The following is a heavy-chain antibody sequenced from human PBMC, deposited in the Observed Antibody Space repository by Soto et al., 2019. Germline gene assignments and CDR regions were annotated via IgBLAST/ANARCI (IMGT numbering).Heavy chain of an antibody. D-gene: IGHD4-17*01. V-gene: IGHV3-9*01. CDR3: AKDKDGDYVWYFDL. CDR1: GFTFDDYA. CDR2: ISWNSGSI. J-gene: IGHJ2*01. Sequence: VQLVESGGGLVQPGRSLRLSCAASGFTFDDYAMHWVRQAPGKGLEWVSGISWNSGSIGYADSVKGRFTISRDNAKNSLYLQMNSLRAEDTALYYCAKDKDGDYVWYFDLWGRGTLVTVSS.